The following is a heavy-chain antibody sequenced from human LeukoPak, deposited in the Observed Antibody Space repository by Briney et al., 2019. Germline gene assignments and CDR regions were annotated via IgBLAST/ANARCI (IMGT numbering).Heavy chain of an antibody. Sequence: GGSLRLSCAASGFTFSSYWMSWVRKAPGKGLKWVANIKQDGSEKYYVDSVKGRFTISRDNAKNSLYLQMNSLRAEDTAVYYCARKSREYSSSTLTHYYYYYCMDVWGKGTTVTVSS. CDR3: ARKSREYSSSTLTHYYYYYCMDV. CDR1: GFTFSSYW. J-gene: IGHJ6*03. D-gene: IGHD6-6*01. CDR2: IKQDGSEK. V-gene: IGHV3-7*01.